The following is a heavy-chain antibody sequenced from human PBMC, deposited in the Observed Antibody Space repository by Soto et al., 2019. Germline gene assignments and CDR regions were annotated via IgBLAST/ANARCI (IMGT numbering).Heavy chain of an antibody. Sequence: SETLSLTCAVSGGSISSSNWWSWVRQPPGKGLEWIGEIYHSGSTNYNPSLKSRVTISVDKSKNQFSLKLSSVTAADTAVYYCAEFGYSSSWYEDYWGQGTLVTVSS. J-gene: IGHJ4*02. CDR2: IYHSGST. D-gene: IGHD6-13*01. CDR3: AEFGYSSSWYEDY. V-gene: IGHV4-4*02. CDR1: GGSISSSNW.